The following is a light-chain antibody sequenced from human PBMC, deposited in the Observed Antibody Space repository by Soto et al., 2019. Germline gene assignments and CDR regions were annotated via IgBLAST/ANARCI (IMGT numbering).Light chain of an antibody. J-gene: IGKJ3*01. Sequence: DIVMTQSPLSLPVTPGEPASISCRSSQSLLHSNGYNYLDWYLQKPGQSPQVLIYLGSNRASGVPDRFSGSGSGTDFTLKISRVEAEDVGVYYCMQALQTPRTFSPGTKVDIK. CDR1: QSLLHSNGYNY. CDR2: LGS. V-gene: IGKV2-28*01. CDR3: MQALQTPRT.